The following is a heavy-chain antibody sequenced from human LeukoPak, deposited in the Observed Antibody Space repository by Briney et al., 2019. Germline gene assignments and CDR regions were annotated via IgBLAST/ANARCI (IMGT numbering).Heavy chain of an antibody. CDR2: IYHSGST. J-gene: IGHJ4*02. Sequence: PSQTLSLTCTVSGGSISSGGYYWSWIRQPPGKGLEWIGYIYHSGSTYYNPSLKSRVTISVDRSKNQFSLKLSSVTAADTAVYYCARAISGGYWYYFDYWGQGTLVTVSS. V-gene: IGHV4-30-2*01. CDR3: ARAISGGYWYYFDY. CDR1: GGSISSGGYY. D-gene: IGHD1-26*01.